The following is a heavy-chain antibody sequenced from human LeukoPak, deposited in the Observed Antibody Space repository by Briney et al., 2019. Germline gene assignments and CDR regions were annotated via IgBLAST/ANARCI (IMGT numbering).Heavy chain of an antibody. CDR1: GYSFTSYW. V-gene: IGHV5-10-1*01. CDR3: AGREGDWFDP. J-gene: IGHJ5*02. Sequence: LGESLKISCKGSGYSFTSYWISWVRQMPGKGLEWMGRIDPSDSYTNYSPSFQGHVTISADKSISTAYLQWSSLKASDTAMYYCAGREGDWFDPWGQGTLVTVSS. CDR2: IDPSDSYT.